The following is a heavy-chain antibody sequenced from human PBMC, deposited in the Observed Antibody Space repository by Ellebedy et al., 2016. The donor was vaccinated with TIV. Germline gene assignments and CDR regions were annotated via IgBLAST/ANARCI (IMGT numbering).Heavy chain of an antibody. CDR1: GFTFSSYA. Sequence: GESLKISXAASGFTFSSYAMSWVCQAPGKGLEWVSAISGSGGSTYYADSVKGRFTISRDNSKNTLYLQMNSLRAEDTAVYYCAKGSSGWHYYYYGMDVWGQGTTVTVSS. V-gene: IGHV3-23*01. CDR3: AKGSSGWHYYYYGMDV. CDR2: ISGSGGST. J-gene: IGHJ6*02. D-gene: IGHD6-19*01.